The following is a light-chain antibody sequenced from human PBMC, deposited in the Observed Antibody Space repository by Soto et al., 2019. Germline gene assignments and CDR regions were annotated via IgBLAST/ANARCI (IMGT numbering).Light chain of an antibody. V-gene: IGLV2-14*01. CDR1: MRDVGAYNL. CDR2: EVR. J-gene: IGLJ2*01. CDR3: SSYTSKRSLI. Sequence: QSALTQPASVSGSPGQSSTISCAGTMRDVGAYNLVSWYQQHPGRAPQLIIYEVRNRPSGISFRFSGSKSGNTASLTISGLQDEDEADYYCSSYTSKRSLIFGGGTKVTVL.